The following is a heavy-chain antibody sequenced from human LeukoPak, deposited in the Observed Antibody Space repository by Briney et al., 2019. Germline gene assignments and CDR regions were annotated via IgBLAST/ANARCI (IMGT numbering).Heavy chain of an antibody. CDR3: ATGVLMVRGVIVDY. D-gene: IGHD3-10*01. J-gene: IGHJ4*02. V-gene: IGHV1-24*01. CDR2: FDPEDGET. Sequence: WASVKVSCKVSGYTLTELSMHWVRQAPGKGLEWMGGFDPEDGETIYAQKFQGRVTMTEDTSTDTAYMELSSLRSDDTAVYYCATGVLMVRGVIVDYWGQGTLVTVSS. CDR1: GYTLTELS.